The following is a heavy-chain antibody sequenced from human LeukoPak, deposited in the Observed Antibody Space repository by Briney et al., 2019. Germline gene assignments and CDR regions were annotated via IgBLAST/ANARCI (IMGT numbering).Heavy chain of an antibody. CDR3: ARVYYDILTGYLPHDY. Sequence: SQTLSLTCTVSGGSISSGDYYWSWIRQPPGKGLEWIGYIYYSGSTYYNLSLKSRVTISVDTSKNQFSLKLSSVTAADTAVYYCARVYYDILTGYLPHDYWGQGTLVTVSS. J-gene: IGHJ4*02. V-gene: IGHV4-30-4*08. CDR2: IYYSGST. D-gene: IGHD3-9*01. CDR1: GGSISSGDYY.